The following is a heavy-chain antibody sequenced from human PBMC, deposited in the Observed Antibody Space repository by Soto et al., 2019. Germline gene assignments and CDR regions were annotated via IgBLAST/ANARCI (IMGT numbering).Heavy chain of an antibody. V-gene: IGHV3-21*01. CDR3: ARERASMGYYDNSGYYPGGFDY. CDR1: GFTFSRYS. Sequence: GGSLRLSCAASGFTFSRYSMNWVRQAPGKGLEWVSSISSSSSYIYYADSVKGRFTISRDNAKNSLYLQMNSLRAEDTAVYYCARERASMGYYDNSGYYPGGFDYWGQGTLVTVSS. D-gene: IGHD3-22*01. CDR2: ISSSSSYI. J-gene: IGHJ4*02.